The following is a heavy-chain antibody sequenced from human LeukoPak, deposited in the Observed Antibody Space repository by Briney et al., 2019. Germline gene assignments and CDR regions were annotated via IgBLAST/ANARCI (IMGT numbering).Heavy chain of an antibody. Sequence: GASVKVSCKASGGTFSSYAISRVRQAPGQGLEWMGWINPNSGGTNYAQKFQGRVTMTRDTSISTAYMELSRLRSDDTAVYYCARGVGSGWYNWFDPWGQGTLVTVSS. CDR3: ARGVGSGWYNWFDP. D-gene: IGHD6-19*01. CDR2: INPNSGGT. CDR1: GGTFSSYA. V-gene: IGHV1-2*02. J-gene: IGHJ5*02.